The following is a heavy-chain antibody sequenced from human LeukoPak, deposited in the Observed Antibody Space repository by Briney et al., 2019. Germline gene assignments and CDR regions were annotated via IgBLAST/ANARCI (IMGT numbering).Heavy chain of an antibody. Sequence: GGSLRLSCAASGFTVSSNYMSWVRQAPGEGVEWVSVIYSGGSTYYADSVKGRFTISRDNSKNTLYLQMNSLRAEDTAVYYCARDGSGYDYFDYWGQGTLVTVSS. CDR1: GFTVSSNY. J-gene: IGHJ4*02. V-gene: IGHV3-66*01. CDR3: ARDGSGYDYFDY. D-gene: IGHD5-12*01. CDR2: IYSGGST.